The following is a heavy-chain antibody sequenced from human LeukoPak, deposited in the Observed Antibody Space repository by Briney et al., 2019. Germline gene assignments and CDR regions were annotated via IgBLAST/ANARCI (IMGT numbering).Heavy chain of an antibody. J-gene: IGHJ6*02. V-gene: IGHV3-21*01. CDR1: GFTFSSYS. CDR3: ARGRAARGYYGMDV. D-gene: IGHD6-13*01. Sequence: GGSLRLPCAASGFTFSSYSMNWVRQAPGKGLGWVSSISSSSSYIYYADSVKGRFTISRDNAKNSLYLQMNSLRAEDTAVYYCARGRAARGYYGMDVWGQGTTVTVSS. CDR2: ISSSSSYI.